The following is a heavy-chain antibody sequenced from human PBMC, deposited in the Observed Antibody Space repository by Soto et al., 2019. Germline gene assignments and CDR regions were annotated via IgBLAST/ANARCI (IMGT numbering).Heavy chain of an antibody. V-gene: IGHV2-5*01. CDR1: RFSLSTSGVG. J-gene: IGHJ5*02. Sequence: SGPTLVNPTQTLTLTCTFSRFSLSTSGVGVGWIRQPPGKALEWLALIYWNDDKRYSPSLKSRLTITKDTSKNQVVLTMTNMDPVDTATYYCAHKTSCSSTSCYNRWFDPWGQGTLVTVSS. CDR2: IYWNDDK. D-gene: IGHD2-2*02. CDR3: AHKTSCSSTSCYNRWFDP.